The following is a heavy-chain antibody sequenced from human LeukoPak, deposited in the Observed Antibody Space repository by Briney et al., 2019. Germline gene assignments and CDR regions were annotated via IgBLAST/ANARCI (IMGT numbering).Heavy chain of an antibody. Sequence: GGSLRLSGAASGFTFDDYATHWVRQAPGKGLEWVSGISWNSGSIGYADSVKGRFTISRDNAKNSLYLQMNSLRAEDTALYYCAKGLYSSSPDYWGQGTLVTVSS. V-gene: IGHV3-9*01. D-gene: IGHD6-13*01. CDR2: ISWNSGSI. CDR1: GFTFDDYA. J-gene: IGHJ4*02. CDR3: AKGLYSSSPDY.